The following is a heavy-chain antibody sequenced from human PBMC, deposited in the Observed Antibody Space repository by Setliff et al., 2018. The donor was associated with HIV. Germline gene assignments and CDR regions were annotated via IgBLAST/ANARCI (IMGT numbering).Heavy chain of an antibody. J-gene: IGHJ4*02. D-gene: IGHD2-8*01. CDR2: IYSNGKT. Sequence: ASETLSLTCTVSGGSISSRSYYWSWLRQPAGKGLEWIGRIYSNGKTDYNPSLKSRVTISEDTSKNQFSLKVNSVTAADTAMYFCARESPDGLDYWGQGSLVTGSS. CDR1: GGSISSRSYY. V-gene: IGHV4-61*02. CDR3: ARESPDGLDY.